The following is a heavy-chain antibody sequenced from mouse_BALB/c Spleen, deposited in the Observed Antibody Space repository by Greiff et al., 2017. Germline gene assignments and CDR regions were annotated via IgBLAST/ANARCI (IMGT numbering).Heavy chain of an antibody. Sequence: QVQLQQSAAELARPGASVKMSCKASGYTFTSYTMHWVKQRPGQGLEWIGYINPSSGYTEYNQKFKDKTTLTADKSSSTAYMQLSSLTSEDSAVYYCARRYYGSSFFDYWGQGTTLTVSS. CDR1: GYTFTSYT. J-gene: IGHJ2*01. D-gene: IGHD1-1*01. CDR3: ARRYYGSSFFDY. CDR2: INPSSGYT. V-gene: IGHV1-4*02.